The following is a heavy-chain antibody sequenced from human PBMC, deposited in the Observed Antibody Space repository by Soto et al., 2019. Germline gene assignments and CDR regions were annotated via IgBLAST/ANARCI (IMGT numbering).Heavy chain of an antibody. Sequence: SETLSLTCAVSGYSISSGYYWGWIRQPPGKGLEWIGSIYHSGSTYYNPSLKSRVTISVDTSKNQFSLKLSSVTAADTAVNYCARDRGSSWHIVCWGQGTLVTVSS. CDR1: GYSISSGYY. D-gene: IGHD6-13*01. J-gene: IGHJ4*02. CDR3: ARDRGSSWHIVC. V-gene: IGHV4-38-2*02. CDR2: IYHSGST.